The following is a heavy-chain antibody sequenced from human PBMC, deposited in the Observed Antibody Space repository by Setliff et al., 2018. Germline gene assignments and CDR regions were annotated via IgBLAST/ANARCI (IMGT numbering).Heavy chain of an antibody. CDR3: AKNGFGVVALGVNNWFDP. Sequence: GGSLRLSCAASGITFRTYSLNWVRQAPGRGLEWISFISSGSSTTYYADSVKGRFTISRYNAKNTLDLQMTSLRAEDSAMYYCAKNGFGVVALGVNNWFDPWGQGTLVTVSS. D-gene: IGHD3-10*01. V-gene: IGHV3-48*01. J-gene: IGHJ5*02. CDR1: GITFRTYS. CDR2: ISSGSSTT.